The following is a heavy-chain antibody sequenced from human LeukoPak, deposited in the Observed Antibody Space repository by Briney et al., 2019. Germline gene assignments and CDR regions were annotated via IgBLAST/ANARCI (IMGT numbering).Heavy chain of an antibody. CDR2: INHSGST. CDR1: GGSFSGYY. CDR3: ARGIRDY. J-gene: IGHJ4*02. V-gene: IGHV4-34*01. Sequence: SETLSLTCAVYGGSFSGYYWSWIRQPPGKGLEWIGEINHSGSTNYNPSLKSRVTISVDTSKNQFSLKLSSVTAADTAVYYCARGIRDYWGQGTLVTVSS.